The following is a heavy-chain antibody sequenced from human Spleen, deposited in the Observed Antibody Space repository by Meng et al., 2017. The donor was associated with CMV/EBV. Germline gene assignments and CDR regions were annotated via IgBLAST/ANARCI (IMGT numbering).Heavy chain of an antibody. J-gene: IGHJ4*02. V-gene: IGHV3-30-3*01. CDR2: ISYDGSNK. CDR1: GFTFSSYA. D-gene: IGHD3-22*01. Sequence: QVKLVESVGGVVQLGRSLRPSWAATGFTFSSYAMHWVRQAPGKGLEWVAVISYDGSNKYYADSVKGRFTISRDNSKNTLYLQMNSLRAEDTAVYYCARDLVEYYYDSSGYYYGYWGQGPLVTVYS. CDR3: ARDLVEYYYDSSGYYYGY.